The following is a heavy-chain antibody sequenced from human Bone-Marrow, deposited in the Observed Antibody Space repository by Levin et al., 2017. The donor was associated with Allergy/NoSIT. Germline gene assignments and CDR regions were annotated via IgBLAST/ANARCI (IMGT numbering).Heavy chain of an antibody. CDR3: GYSSLEYCSGGSCYYFDF. CDR1: GFSLTTSGVG. D-gene: IGHD2-15*01. Sequence: QTLSLTCTFSGFSLTTSGVGVGWVRQPPGKALEWLAHIYWDDDKRYSPSLKNRISISKGTSTNQVVLTMTNVDPVDTATYYCGYSSLEYCSGGSCYYFDFWGQGTLVTVSS. V-gene: IGHV2-5*02. J-gene: IGHJ4*02. CDR2: IYWDDDK.